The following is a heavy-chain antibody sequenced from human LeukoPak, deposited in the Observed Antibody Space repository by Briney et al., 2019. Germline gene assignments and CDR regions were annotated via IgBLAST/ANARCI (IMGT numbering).Heavy chain of an antibody. CDR2: IYPDDSDT. D-gene: IGHD1-26*01. J-gene: IGHJ6*03. CDR3: ARLKGANPFYMDV. V-gene: IGHV5-51*01. CDR1: GYNFPTYW. Sequence: GESLKISRKGYGYNFPTYWIGWVRQMPGEGLEWMGIIYPDDSDTIYNPSFQGQVTISADKSINTAYLQWSSLKASDTAMYYCARLKGANPFYMDVWGKGTTVTISS.